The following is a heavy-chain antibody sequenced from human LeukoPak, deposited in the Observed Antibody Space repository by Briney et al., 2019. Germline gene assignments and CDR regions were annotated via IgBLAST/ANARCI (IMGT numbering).Heavy chain of an antibody. V-gene: IGHV3-66*01. CDR2: IYSGGST. CDR1: EFSVGSNY. J-gene: IGHJ6*03. Sequence: PGGSLRLSCAASEFSVGSNYMTWVRQAPGKGLEWVSLIYSGGSTYYADSVKGRFTISRDNSKNSLYLQMNSLRAEDTAVYYCARDHHHRLWDDYYYYMDVWGKGITVTISS. D-gene: IGHD3-16*02. CDR3: ARDHHHRLWDDYYYYMDV.